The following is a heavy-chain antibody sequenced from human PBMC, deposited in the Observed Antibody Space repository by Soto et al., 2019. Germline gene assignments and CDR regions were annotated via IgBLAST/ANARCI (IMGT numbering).Heavy chain of an antibody. Sequence: QVQLQQWGAGLLKPSETLSLTCAVYGGSFSGYYWSWIRQPPGKGLEWIGEINHSGSTNYNPSLNSRVTISVDTSKNQFSLKLSSVTAADTAVYYCARCVGGIAASLKNYYYMDVWGKGTTVTVSS. J-gene: IGHJ6*03. CDR1: GGSFSGYY. D-gene: IGHD6-13*01. CDR3: ARCVGGIAASLKNYYYMDV. V-gene: IGHV4-34*01. CDR2: INHSGST.